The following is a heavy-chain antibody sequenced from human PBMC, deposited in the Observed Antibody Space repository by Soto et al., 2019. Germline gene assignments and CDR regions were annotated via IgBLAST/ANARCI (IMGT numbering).Heavy chain of an antibody. Sequence: PSQTLSLTCAISGDSVSSDSAALNLSMQSPSRGLEWLGRTYYRSKWYNDYAVSVKSRITINPDTSENQFSLQLNSVTPEDTAVYYCAITRGGSWIFDYWGQGTLVTVSS. CDR2: TYYRSKWYN. CDR3: AITRGGSWIFDY. J-gene: IGHJ4*02. D-gene: IGHD2-15*01. CDR1: GDSVSSDSAA. V-gene: IGHV6-1*01.